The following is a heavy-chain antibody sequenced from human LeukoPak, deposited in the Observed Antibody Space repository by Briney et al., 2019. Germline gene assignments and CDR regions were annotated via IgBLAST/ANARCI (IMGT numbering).Heavy chain of an antibody. Sequence: GGSLRLSCAASGFTFSSYGMSWVRQAPGKGLEWVSAISGSGGSTYYADSVKGRFTISRDNSKNTLYLQMNSLRAEDTAVYYCANLGLEPYYFDYWGQGTLVTVSS. D-gene: IGHD3/OR15-3a*01. CDR1: GFTFSSYG. CDR3: ANLGLEPYYFDY. CDR2: ISGSGGST. J-gene: IGHJ4*02. V-gene: IGHV3-23*01.